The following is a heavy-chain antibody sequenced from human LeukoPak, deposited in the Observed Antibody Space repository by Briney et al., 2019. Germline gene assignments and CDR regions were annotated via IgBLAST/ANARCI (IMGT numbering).Heavy chain of an antibody. CDR1: GFTFSSYA. CDR3: AKGRRGYSYGYPYYYYYYYMDV. CDR2: ISGSGGST. V-gene: IGHV3-23*01. J-gene: IGHJ6*03. Sequence: GGSLRLSCAASGFTFSSYAMSWVCQAPGKGLEWVSAISGSGGSTYYADSVKGRFTISRDNSKNTLYLQMNSLRAEDTAVYYCAKGRRGYSYGYPYYYYYYYMDVWGKGTTVTVSS. D-gene: IGHD5-18*01.